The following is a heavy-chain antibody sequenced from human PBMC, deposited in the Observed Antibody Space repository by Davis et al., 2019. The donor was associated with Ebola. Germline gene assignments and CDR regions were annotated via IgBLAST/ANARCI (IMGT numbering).Heavy chain of an antibody. CDR3: ASLHQIRGKTCFDS. Sequence: PSETLSLTCAVYGGSFNDYYWSWVRQSPGQGLEWIGEINHRGDTDYNPSLKSRVPISIDPSRLQFSLRLASVTASDTALYYCASLHQIRGKTCFDSWGQGNLVVVSS. D-gene: IGHD2-2*01. J-gene: IGHJ4*02. CDR2: INHRGDT. CDR1: GGSFNDYY. V-gene: IGHV4-34*01.